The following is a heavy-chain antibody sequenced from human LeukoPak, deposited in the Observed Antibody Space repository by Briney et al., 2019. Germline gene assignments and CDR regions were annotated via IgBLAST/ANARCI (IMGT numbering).Heavy chain of an antibody. CDR1: GFTFSSYG. CDR3: AKGGRYSGYDYSS. D-gene: IGHD5-12*01. J-gene: IGHJ5*02. Sequence: GGSLGLSCAASGFTFSSYGMHWVRQAPGKGLEWVAVISYDGSNKYYANSVKGRFTISRDNSKNTLYLQMNSLRAEDTAVYYCAKGGRYSGYDYSSWGQGTLVTVSS. V-gene: IGHV3-30*18. CDR2: ISYDGSNK.